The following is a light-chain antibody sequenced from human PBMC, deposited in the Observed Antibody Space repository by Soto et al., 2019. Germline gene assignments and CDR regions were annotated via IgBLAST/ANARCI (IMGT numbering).Light chain of an antibody. V-gene: IGLV2-14*01. CDR3: SSYTSSSTQV. CDR1: SSDVGGYNY. Sequence: QSVLTQPASVSGSPGQSITISCTGTSSDVGGYNYVSWHQQHPCKAPKLMIYDVSNRPSGVSNRFSGSNSGNTASLTISGLQAEDEADYYCSSYTSSSTQVFGGGTKVTVL. CDR2: DVS. J-gene: IGLJ2*01.